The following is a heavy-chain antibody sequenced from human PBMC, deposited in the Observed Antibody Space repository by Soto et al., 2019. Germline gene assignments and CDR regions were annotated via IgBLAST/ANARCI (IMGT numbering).Heavy chain of an antibody. CDR3: ADRRGVVVTTHWGWFDP. CDR2: IYWDDDE. Sequence: QITLKESGPTLVKPTQTLTLTCTFSGFSLSTSGVGVGWIRQPPGKALEWLALIYWDDDESYSPSLKSRLSINNDASKNQVVLTMTDMDPVDTATYYCADRRGVVVTTHWGWFDPWGQGTLVTVST. V-gene: IGHV2-5*02. CDR1: GFSLSTSGVG. D-gene: IGHD2-21*02. J-gene: IGHJ5*02.